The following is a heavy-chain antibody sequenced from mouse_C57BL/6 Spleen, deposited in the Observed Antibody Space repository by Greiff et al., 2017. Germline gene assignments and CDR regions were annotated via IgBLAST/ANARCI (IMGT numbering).Heavy chain of an antibody. V-gene: IGHV1-74*01. CDR1: GYTFTSYW. D-gene: IGHD2-4*01. CDR3: EIVGGDYDGTAYFDY. Sequence: VQLQQPGAELVKPGASVKVSCKASGYTFTSYWMHWVKQRPGQGLEWIGRIHPSDSDTNYNQKFKGKATLTVDKSSSTAYMQLSSLTSEDSAVYYCEIVGGDYDGTAYFDYWGQGTTLTVSS. J-gene: IGHJ2*01. CDR2: IHPSDSDT.